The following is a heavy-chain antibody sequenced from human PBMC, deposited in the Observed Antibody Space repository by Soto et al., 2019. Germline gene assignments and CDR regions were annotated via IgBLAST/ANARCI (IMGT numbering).Heavy chain of an antibody. CDR2: INPNSGGT. J-gene: IGHJ3*02. CDR1: GYTFTGYY. Sequence: ASVKVSCKASGYTFTGYYMHWVRQAPGQGLEWMGWINPNSGGTNYAQKFQGWVTMTRDKSISTAYLQWSSLKASDTAMYYCARPAVRGVPDSFDIWGQGTMVTVSS. D-gene: IGHD3-10*01. V-gene: IGHV1-2*04. CDR3: ARPAVRGVPDSFDI.